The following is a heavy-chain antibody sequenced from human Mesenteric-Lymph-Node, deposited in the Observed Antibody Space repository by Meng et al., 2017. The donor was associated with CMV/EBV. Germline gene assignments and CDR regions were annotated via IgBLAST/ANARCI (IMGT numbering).Heavy chain of an antibody. J-gene: IGHJ4*02. V-gene: IGHV3-13*01. CDR2: IGTAGDT. CDR1: GLTFSSHD. Sequence: GGSLRLSCAASGLTFSSHDMHWVRQATGKGLEWVSAIGTAGDTYYPGSVKGRFTISRENAKNSLYLQMNSLRAGDTAVYYCARGGLRFLEWPPDYWGQGTLVTVSS. CDR3: ARGGLRFLEWPPDY. D-gene: IGHD3-3*01.